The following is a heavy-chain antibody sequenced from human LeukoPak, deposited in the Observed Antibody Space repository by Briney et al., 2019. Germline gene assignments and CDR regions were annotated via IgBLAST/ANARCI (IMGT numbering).Heavy chain of an antibody. J-gene: IGHJ5*02. Sequence: SETLSLTCTVSGGSISSGSYYWSWIRQPAGKGLEWIGRIYTSGSTNYNPSLKSRVTISVDTSKNQFSLKLSSATAADTAVYYCARESAKYSNYRCFDPWGQGTLVTVSS. CDR3: ARESAKYSNYRCFDP. V-gene: IGHV4-61*02. CDR1: GGSISSGSYY. D-gene: IGHD4-11*01. CDR2: IYTSGST.